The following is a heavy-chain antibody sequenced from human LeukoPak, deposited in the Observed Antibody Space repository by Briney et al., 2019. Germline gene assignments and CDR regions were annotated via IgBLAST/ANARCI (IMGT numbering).Heavy chain of an antibody. CDR3: ATSPGGGWDVYSLDS. CDR1: GFTFSSYG. V-gene: IGHV3-30*02. CDR2: IRYHGNNK. Sequence: GGSLRLSCAASGFTFSSYGMHWVRQAPGKGLEWVAFIRYHGNNKYYADSVKGRFTISRDNSKNTLYLQMNSVRDEDTAVYYCATSPGGGWDVYSLDSWGQGTLVTVSS. J-gene: IGHJ4*02. D-gene: IGHD3-16*01.